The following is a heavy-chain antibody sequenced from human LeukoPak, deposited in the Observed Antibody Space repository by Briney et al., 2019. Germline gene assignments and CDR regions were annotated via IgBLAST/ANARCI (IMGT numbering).Heavy chain of an antibody. V-gene: IGHV1-2*02. CDR3: ARIGGSGYTYGTFDY. Sequence: ASVKVSCKASGYTFTGYFIHWMRQAPGQGLEWMGWINCNSGGTSYAQKFQGRVTMTRDTSISTAYMEMSRLRFDDKAVYYCARIGGSGYTYGTFDYWGQGTLVTVSS. CDR1: GYTFTGYF. D-gene: IGHD5-18*01. CDR2: INCNSGGT. J-gene: IGHJ4*02.